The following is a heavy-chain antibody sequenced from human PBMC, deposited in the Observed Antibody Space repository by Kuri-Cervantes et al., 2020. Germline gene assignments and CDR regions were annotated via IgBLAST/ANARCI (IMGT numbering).Heavy chain of an antibody. CDR2: IYGSGTT. CDR3: ARRTVEHRSSSEGNWLDP. CDR1: GFTFSSYA. J-gene: IGHJ5*02. Sequence: GSLRLSCAASGFTFSSYAMIWIRQPAGKGLEWIGRIYGSGTTIFNPSLERRVTISVDNSKNQFSLKLTSVTAADTAVYYCARRTVEHRSSSEGNWLDPWGQGILVTVSS. V-gene: IGHV4-4*07. D-gene: IGHD6-6*01.